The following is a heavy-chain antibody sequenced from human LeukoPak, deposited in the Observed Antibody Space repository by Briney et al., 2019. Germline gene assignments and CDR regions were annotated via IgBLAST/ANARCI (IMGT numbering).Heavy chain of an antibody. J-gene: IGHJ3*02. CDR2: INTDGRSA. Sequence: GGSLRLSCAASGFTFTTYWMHWVRQAPGKGLVWVSRINTDGRSASYADSVKGRFTISRDTAKNTLYLQMNSLRAEDTAVYYCARGEYAFDIWGQGTMVTVSS. CDR3: ARGEYAFDI. V-gene: IGHV3-74*01. CDR1: GFTFTTYW.